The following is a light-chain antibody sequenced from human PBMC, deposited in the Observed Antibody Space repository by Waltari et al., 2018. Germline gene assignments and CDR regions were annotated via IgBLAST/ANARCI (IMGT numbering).Light chain of an antibody. V-gene: IGLV1-40*01. J-gene: IGLJ2*01. Sequence: QSVLTQPPSVSGAPGPRVTISCTGSSSNIGAGYDVHWYQQLPGTAPKLLIYGNSNRPSGVPDRFSGSKSGTSASLAITGLQAEDEADYYCQSYDSSLSGGVFGGGTKLIVL. CDR1: SSNIGAGYD. CDR3: QSYDSSLSGGV. CDR2: GNS.